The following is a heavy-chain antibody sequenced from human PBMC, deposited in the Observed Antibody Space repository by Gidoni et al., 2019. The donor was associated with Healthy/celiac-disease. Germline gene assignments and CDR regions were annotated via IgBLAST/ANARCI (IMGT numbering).Heavy chain of an antibody. D-gene: IGHD2-15*01. CDR3: ARDTKRCSGGSCYSLGY. CDR2: INPNSGGT. CDR1: GYTFTGYY. J-gene: IGHJ4*02. V-gene: IGHV1-2*04. Sequence: QVQLVQSGAEVKKPGASVKVSCKASGYTFTGYYMHWVRQAPGQGLEWMGWINPNSGGTNYAQKFQGWVTMTRDTSISTAYMELSRLRSDDTAVYYCARDTKRCSGGSCYSLGYWGQGTLVTVSS.